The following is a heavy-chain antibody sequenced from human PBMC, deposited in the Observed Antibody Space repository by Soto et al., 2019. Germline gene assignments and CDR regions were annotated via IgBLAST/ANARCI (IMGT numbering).Heavy chain of an antibody. CDR1: GYTFDNYG. D-gene: IGHD6-19*01. CDR3: ARDDGWSSASLVDY. CDR2: ISAYNGHT. V-gene: IGHV1-18*01. Sequence: QVTLVQSGAEVKKSGASVRVSCKASGYTFDNYGISWVRQAPGLGLEWVGWISAYNGHTNYAQKFQDRVNMTTDTSTRTAYMELRSLTSDDTAVFYCARDDGWSSASLVDYWGQGTVVTVSA. J-gene: IGHJ4*02.